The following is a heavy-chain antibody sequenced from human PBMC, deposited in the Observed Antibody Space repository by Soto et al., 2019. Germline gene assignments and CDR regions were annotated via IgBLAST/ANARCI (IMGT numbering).Heavy chain of an antibody. Sequence: EVQLVESGGGLVQPGGSLRLSCAASGFTVSSNYMSWVRQAPGKGLEWVSVIYSGGSTYYADSVKGRFTISRHNSKNTLYLQMNSLRAEDTAVYYCARLAGVLTKTYYFDYWGQGTLVTVSS. CDR1: GFTVSSNY. J-gene: IGHJ4*02. V-gene: IGHV3-53*04. CDR3: ARLAGVLTKTYYFDY. CDR2: IYSGGST. D-gene: IGHD6-13*01.